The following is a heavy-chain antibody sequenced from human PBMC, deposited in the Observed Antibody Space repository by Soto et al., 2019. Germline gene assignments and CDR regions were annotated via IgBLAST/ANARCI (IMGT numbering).Heavy chain of an antibody. CDR3: ARGWEPFPFDY. V-gene: IGHV4-39*07. J-gene: IGHJ4*02. CDR2: IYYSGST. CDR1: GGSISSSSYY. D-gene: IGHD1-26*01. Sequence: SETLSLTCTVSGGSISSSSYYWGWIRQPPGKGLEWIGSIYYSGSTNYNPSLKSRVTISVDTSKNQFSLKLSSVTAADTAVYYCARGWEPFPFDYWGQGTLVTVSS.